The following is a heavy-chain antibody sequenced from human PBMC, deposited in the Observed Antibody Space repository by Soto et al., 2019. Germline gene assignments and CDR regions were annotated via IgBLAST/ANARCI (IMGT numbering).Heavy chain of an antibody. D-gene: IGHD3-22*01. J-gene: IGHJ4*02. CDR1: GYTFTNYG. Sequence: GASVKVSCKASGYTFTNYGITWVRQAPGQGLEWMGGIGAYNGDTHYTQRLQGRVTMTTDTSTSTAYMELRGLRSDGTAIYYCARVGPAHYYDSSGYYSPLDYWGQGTLVTVSS. CDR2: IGAYNGDT. V-gene: IGHV1-18*01. CDR3: ARVGPAHYYDSSGYYSPLDY.